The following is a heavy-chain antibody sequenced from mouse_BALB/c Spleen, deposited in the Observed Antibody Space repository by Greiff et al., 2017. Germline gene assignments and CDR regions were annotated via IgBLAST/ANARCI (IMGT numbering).Heavy chain of an antibody. Sequence: VQRVESGPGLVQPSQSLSITCTVSGFSLTSYGVHWVRQSPGKGLEWLGVIWSGGSTDYNAAFISRLSISKDNSKSQVFFKMNSLQANDTAIYYCARMDVWGAGTTVTVSS. V-gene: IGHV2-2*02. CDR1: GFSLTSYG. J-gene: IGHJ1*01. CDR2: IWSGGST. CDR3: ARMDV.